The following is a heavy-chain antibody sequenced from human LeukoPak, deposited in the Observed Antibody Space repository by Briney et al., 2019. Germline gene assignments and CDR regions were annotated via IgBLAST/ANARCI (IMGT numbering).Heavy chain of an antibody. Sequence: ASVKVSCKASGYTFTSYGISWVRQAPGQGLEWMGWISPYSGYTNYAQKLQGRVTVTTDTSTSTAYMELRSLRSDDTAVYYCARDPGSYGDAFDIWGQGTMVTVSA. V-gene: IGHV1-18*01. J-gene: IGHJ3*02. CDR2: ISPYSGYT. CDR1: GYTFTSYG. CDR3: ARDPGSYGDAFDI. D-gene: IGHD3-16*01.